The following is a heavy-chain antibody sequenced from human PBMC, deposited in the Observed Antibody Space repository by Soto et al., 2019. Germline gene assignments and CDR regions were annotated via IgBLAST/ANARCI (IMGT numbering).Heavy chain of an antibody. CDR3: ARRGSGSYYHY. Sequence: EVQLLESGGGLVQPGGSLRLSCAASGFTFSNYAMNWVRQAPGKGLEWVSVISGSGDSTYYADSVKGRFTISRDNSKNTLYLQMNSLRAEDTAIYYCARRGSGSYYHYWGQGTLVTVSS. D-gene: IGHD1-26*01. V-gene: IGHV3-23*01. CDR1: GFTFSNYA. J-gene: IGHJ4*02. CDR2: ISGSGDST.